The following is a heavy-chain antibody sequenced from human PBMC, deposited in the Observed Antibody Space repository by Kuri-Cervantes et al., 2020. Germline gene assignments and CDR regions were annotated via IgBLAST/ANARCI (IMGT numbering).Heavy chain of an antibody. V-gene: IGHV1-69*05. D-gene: IGHD3-10*01. Sequence: SVKVSCKASGGTFSSYAISWVRQAPGQGLEWMGGIIPIFGTANYAQKFQGRVTMTTDTSTSTAYMELRSLRSDDTAVYYCARVFSSGRAWYETHQPEYFDYWGQGTLVTVSS. CDR2: IIPIFGTA. CDR1: GGTFSSYA. CDR3: ARVFSSGRAWYETHQPEYFDY. J-gene: IGHJ4*02.